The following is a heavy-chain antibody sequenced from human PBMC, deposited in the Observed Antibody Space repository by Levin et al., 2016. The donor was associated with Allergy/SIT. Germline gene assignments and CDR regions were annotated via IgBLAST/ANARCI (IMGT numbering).Heavy chain of an antibody. CDR1: GGTFSSYA. CDR2: IIPIFGTA. CDR3: ARALDYYDSSGYYAGPGFDI. D-gene: IGHD3-22*01. V-gene: IGHV1-69*13. J-gene: IGHJ3*02. Sequence: SVKVSCKASGGTFSSYAISWVRQAPGQGLEWMGGIIPIFGTANYAQKFQGRVTITADESTSTAYMELSSLRSEDTAVYYCARALDYYDSSGYYAGPGFDIWGQGTMVTVSS.